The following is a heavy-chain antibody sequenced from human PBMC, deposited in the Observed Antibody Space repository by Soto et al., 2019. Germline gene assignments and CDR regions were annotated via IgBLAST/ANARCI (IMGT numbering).Heavy chain of an antibody. CDR1: GFTFSNYA. J-gene: IGHJ3*01. CDR2: ISSSGGST. V-gene: IGHV3-23*01. Sequence: EVHLLESGGGLVQPGGSLRLSCAASGFTFSNYAMSWVRQAPGKVLEWVSAISSSGGSTYYPDSVKGRFTISRDNSKNTLFLQMNRLRAEDTAVYYCTNRKLPTRPWGPAFDVWGQGTMVTVSS. CDR3: TNRKLPTRPWGPAFDV. D-gene: IGHD6-6*01.